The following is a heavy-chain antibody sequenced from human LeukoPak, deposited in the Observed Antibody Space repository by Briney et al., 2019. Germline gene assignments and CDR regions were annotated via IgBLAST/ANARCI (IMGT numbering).Heavy chain of an antibody. CDR2: IGYGGGDI. CDR1: GFTFSSHA. Sequence: PGGSLRLSYAASGFTFSSHAMTWVRQAPGKGLEWVSVIGYGGGDIQYADSVKGRFTISRDNSKNTLYLQMNSLRAEDTAVYYCARYAPPTTVVTRFFDYWGQGTLVTVSS. D-gene: IGHD4-11*01. CDR3: ARYAPPTTVVTRFFDY. V-gene: IGHV3-23*01. J-gene: IGHJ4*02.